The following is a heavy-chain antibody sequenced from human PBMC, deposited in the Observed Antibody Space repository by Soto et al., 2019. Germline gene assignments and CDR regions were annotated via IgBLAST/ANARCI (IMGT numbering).Heavy chain of an antibody. CDR3: ARDRVAAMRPDNYYYGMDV. CDR1: GYTFTSYA. Sequence: ASVKVSCKASGYTFTSYAMHWVRQAPGQRLEWMGWINAGNGNTKYSQKFQGRVTITRDTSASTAYMELSSLRSEDAAVYYCARDRVAAMRPDNYYYGMDVWGQGTTVTVYS. CDR2: INAGNGNT. D-gene: IGHD5-18*01. V-gene: IGHV1-3*01. J-gene: IGHJ6*02.